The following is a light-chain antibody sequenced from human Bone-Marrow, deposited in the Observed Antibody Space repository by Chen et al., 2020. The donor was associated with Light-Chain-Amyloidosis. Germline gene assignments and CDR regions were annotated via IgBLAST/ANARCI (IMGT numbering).Light chain of an antibody. Sequence: SYELPQPPSVPVSPAPTARITCSGDDLPTKYAYWYQQKPGQAPVLVIHRDTERPSGISERFSGSSSGTTATLTISGVQAEDEADYHCQSADSSGTYEVIFGGGTKLTVL. CDR2: RDT. CDR1: DLPTKY. V-gene: IGLV3-25*03. J-gene: IGLJ2*01. CDR3: QSADSSGTYEVI.